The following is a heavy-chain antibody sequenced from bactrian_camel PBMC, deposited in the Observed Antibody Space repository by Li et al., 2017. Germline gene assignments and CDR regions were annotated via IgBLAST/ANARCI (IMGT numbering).Heavy chain of an antibody. Sequence: HVQLVESGGGLVQPGGSLRLSCAASGFTFSSYYMIWVRQAPGKGLEWVSAIYRDGSKIQHADFVRGRFVISRDNNEKMVYLQMNSLEAEDTARYFCVTCWLNLCDWGQGTQVTVS. D-gene: IGHD1*01. CDR1: GFTFSSYY. CDR2: IYRDGSKI. V-gene: IGHV3S6*01. J-gene: IGHJ4*01. CDR3: VTCWLNLCD.